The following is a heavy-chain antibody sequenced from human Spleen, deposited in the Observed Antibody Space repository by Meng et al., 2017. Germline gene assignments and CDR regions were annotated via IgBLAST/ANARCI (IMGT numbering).Heavy chain of an antibody. V-gene: IGHV4-4*02. CDR1: GGSISSSNW. CDR3: ARAPQFEYSSPWGYFDY. Sequence: SETLSLTCAVSGGSISSSNWWNWVRQPPGKGLEWIGEIYHSGSTNYNPSLKSRFTISVDKSKSQFSLKLTSVTAADTAVYYCARAPQFEYSSPWGYFDYWGQGTLVTVSS. J-gene: IGHJ4*02. D-gene: IGHD6-13*01. CDR2: IYHSGST.